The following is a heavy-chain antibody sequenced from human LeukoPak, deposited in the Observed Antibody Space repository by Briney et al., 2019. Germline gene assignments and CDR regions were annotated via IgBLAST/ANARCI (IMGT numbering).Heavy chain of an antibody. CDR2: MNPNSGNT. J-gene: IGHJ6*03. D-gene: IGHD6-19*01. Sequence: GASVKVSCKASGYTFTSYAIVWVRQAPGQGLEWMGWMNPNSGNTGYAQKFQGRVTMTRNTSISTAYMELSSLRSEDTAVYYCARSPVAGFYYYMDVWGKGTTVTISS. CDR3: ARSPVAGFYYYMDV. V-gene: IGHV1-8*01. CDR1: GYTFTSYA.